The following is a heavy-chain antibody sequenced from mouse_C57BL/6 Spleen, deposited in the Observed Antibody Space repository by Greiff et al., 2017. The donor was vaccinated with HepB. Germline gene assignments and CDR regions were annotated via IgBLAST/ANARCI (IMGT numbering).Heavy chain of an antibody. CDR3: ARSSKTPYYAMDY. CDR2: IHPNSGST. V-gene: IGHV1-64*01. Sequence: QVQLQQPGAELVKPGASVKLSCKASGYTFTSYWMHWVKQRPGQGLEWIGMIHPNSGSTNYNEKFKSKATLTVDKSSSTAYMQLSSLTSEDSAVYYCARSSKTPYYAMDYWGQRTSVTVSS. CDR1: GYTFTSYW. J-gene: IGHJ4*01. D-gene: IGHD1-3*01.